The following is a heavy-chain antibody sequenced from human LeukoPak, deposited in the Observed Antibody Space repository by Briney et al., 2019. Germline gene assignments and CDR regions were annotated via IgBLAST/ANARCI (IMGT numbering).Heavy chain of an antibody. J-gene: IGHJ4*02. CDR1: GGSISDNNYY. CDR2: IHYSGST. Sequence: PSETLSLTCSVSGGSISDNNYYWCWIRQPPGKGLEWIGTIHYSGSTYCNPSLRSRVTMSADASKNQFSLKLTSVTAADTAVYYCAPSVVTHYYFDYWGQGTLVTVSS. D-gene: IGHD4-23*01. CDR3: APSVVTHYYFDY. V-gene: IGHV4-39*01.